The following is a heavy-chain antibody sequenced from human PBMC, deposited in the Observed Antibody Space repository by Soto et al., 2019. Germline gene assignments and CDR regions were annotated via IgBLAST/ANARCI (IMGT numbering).Heavy chain of an antibody. CDR2: IIPILGIA. Sequence: QVQLVQSGAEVKKPGSSVKVSCKASGGTFSSYTISWVRQAPGQGLEWMGRIIPILGIANYAQKFQGRVTITADKSTSTAYMELSSLRSEDTAVYYCARGDQQLVLGWSALSGASMERWFDPWGQGTLVTVSS. V-gene: IGHV1-69*02. CDR1: GGTFSSYT. J-gene: IGHJ5*02. CDR3: ARGDQQLVLGWSALSGASMERWFDP. D-gene: IGHD6-13*01.